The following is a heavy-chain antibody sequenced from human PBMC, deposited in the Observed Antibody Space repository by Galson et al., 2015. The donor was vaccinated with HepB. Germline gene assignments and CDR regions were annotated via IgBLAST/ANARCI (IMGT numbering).Heavy chain of an antibody. V-gene: IGHV3-48*01. Sequence: SLRLSCAASGFTFSSYSMNWVRQAPGKGLEWVSYISSSSSTIYYADSVKGRFTISRDNARNSLYLQMNSLRAEDTAVYYCARVMAMVRGVKVYYYYGMDVWGQGTTVTVSS. CDR3: ARVMAMVRGVKVYYYYGMDV. D-gene: IGHD3-10*01. CDR2: ISSSSSTI. CDR1: GFTFSSYS. J-gene: IGHJ6*02.